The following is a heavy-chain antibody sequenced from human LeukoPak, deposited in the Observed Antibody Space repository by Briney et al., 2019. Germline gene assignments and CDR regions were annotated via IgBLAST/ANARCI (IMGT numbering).Heavy chain of an antibody. CDR2: IYYTGST. J-gene: IGHJ4*02. CDR1: GSSITSVSHY. D-gene: IGHD3-16*01. V-gene: IGHV4-39*01. CDR3: ARRWGNIVGVTYEY. Sequence: SETLSLTCTISGSSITSVSHYWGWIRQPPGKGLEWIGDIYYTGSTYYSPSLRSRVTMSVHTSENQFSLRLNSVTAGDTAVYYCARRWGNIVGVTYEYWGQGTLVTVSS.